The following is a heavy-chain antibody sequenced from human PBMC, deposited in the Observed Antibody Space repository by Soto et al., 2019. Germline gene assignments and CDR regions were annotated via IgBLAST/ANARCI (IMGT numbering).Heavy chain of an antibody. D-gene: IGHD2-21*02. J-gene: IGHJ3*01. CDR2: IHSDGSTT. Sequence: PGGSLRLSCAGSGFTFSSYGMHWVRQAPGQGLVWVSHIHSDGSTTTYADSVKGRFTISRDNAKNTLYLQMNSLRAEDTAVYYCVRGDKGGFDLWGQGTTVTVSS. CDR3: VRGDKGGFDL. CDR1: GFTFSSYG. V-gene: IGHV3-74*01.